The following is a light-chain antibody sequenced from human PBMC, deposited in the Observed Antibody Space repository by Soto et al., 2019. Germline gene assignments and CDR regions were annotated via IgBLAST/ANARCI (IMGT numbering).Light chain of an antibody. CDR1: SSNIGAGYD. CDR3: PSYECRLGGAEV. V-gene: IGLV1-40*01. J-gene: IGLJ2*01. CDR2: GNS. Sequence: QSVLTQPPSVSGAPGQRVTISCTGSSSNIGAGYDVHWYQQLPGTAPKLPIYGNSNRPSGVPDRFSGSKSGTSASLAIPGLHAEDVADYCGPSYECRLGGAEVFGGGTKQTVL.